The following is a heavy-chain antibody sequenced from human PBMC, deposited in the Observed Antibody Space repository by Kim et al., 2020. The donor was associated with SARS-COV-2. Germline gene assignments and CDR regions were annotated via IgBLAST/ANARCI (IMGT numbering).Heavy chain of an antibody. CDR2: ISYDGSNK. D-gene: IGHD2-2*01. Sequence: GGSLRLSCAASGFTFSSYGMHWVRQAPGKGLEWVAVISYDGSNKYYADSVKGRFTISRDNSKNTLYLQMNSLRAEDTAVYYCAKELGYCSSTSCLGDYYGMDVWGQGTTVTVSS. CDR3: AKELGYCSSTSCLGDYYGMDV. CDR1: GFTFSSYG. V-gene: IGHV3-30*18. J-gene: IGHJ6*02.